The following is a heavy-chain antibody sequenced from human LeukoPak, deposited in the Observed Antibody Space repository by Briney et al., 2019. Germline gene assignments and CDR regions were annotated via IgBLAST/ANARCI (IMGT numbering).Heavy chain of an antibody. CDR3: ARGYCSSTSCYTPAY. J-gene: IGHJ4*02. CDR1: GFTFSSYW. V-gene: IGHV3-7*01. CDR2: IKQDGSEK. D-gene: IGHD2-2*02. Sequence: GGSLRLSCAASGFTFSSYWMSWVRQAPGKGLEWVANIKQDGSEKYYVDSVKGRFTISRDNAKNSLYLQMNSLRAEDTAVYYCARGYCSSTSCYTPAYWGQGTLVTVSS.